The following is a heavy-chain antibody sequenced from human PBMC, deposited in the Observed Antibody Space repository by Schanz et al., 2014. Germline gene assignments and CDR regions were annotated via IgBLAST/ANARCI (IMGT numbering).Heavy chain of an antibody. CDR3: AKQIHYDILTVTRN. CDR1: GFTFINYA. Sequence: EVQLLESGGGLVRPGGSRRLSCAASGFTFINYAMSWVRRAPGKGLEWVSGISGSGGSTYYADSVKGRFTISRDNSKNTLYLQMNSLRAEDTAVYYCAKQIHYDILTVTRNWGQGTLVTVSS. V-gene: IGHV3-23*01. D-gene: IGHD3-9*01. CDR2: ISGSGGST. J-gene: IGHJ4*02.